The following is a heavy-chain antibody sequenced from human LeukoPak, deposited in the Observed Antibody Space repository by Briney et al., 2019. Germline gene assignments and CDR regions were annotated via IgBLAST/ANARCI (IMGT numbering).Heavy chain of an antibody. V-gene: IGHV3-23*01. CDR2: ISGSGGST. Sequence: GGSLRLSCAASGFTFSSYAMSWVRQAPGKGLEWVSAISGSGGSTYYADSVKGRFTISRDNSKNTLYLQMNSLRAEDTAVYYCAKAPQSGGSNYYYYVDVWGKGTTVTVSS. CDR3: AKAPQSGGSNYYYYVDV. J-gene: IGHJ6*03. CDR1: GFTFSSYA. D-gene: IGHD4-23*01.